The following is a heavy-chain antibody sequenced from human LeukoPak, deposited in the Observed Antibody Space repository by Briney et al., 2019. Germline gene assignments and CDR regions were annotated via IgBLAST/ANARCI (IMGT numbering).Heavy chain of an antibody. Sequence: PSETLSLTCTVSGGSISSSSYYWGWIRQPPGKGLEWIGSIYYSGSTYYNPSLKSRVTISVDTSKNQFSLKLSSVTAADTAVYYCARDLGYYPPDAFDIWGQGTMVTVSS. J-gene: IGHJ3*02. CDR1: GGSISSSSYY. V-gene: IGHV4-39*07. D-gene: IGHD3-10*01. CDR2: IYYSGST. CDR3: ARDLGYYPPDAFDI.